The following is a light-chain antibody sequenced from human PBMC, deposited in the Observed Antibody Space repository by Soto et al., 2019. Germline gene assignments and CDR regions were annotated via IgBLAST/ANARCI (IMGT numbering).Light chain of an antibody. CDR1: QSVSSSY. V-gene: IGKV3-20*01. CDR3: QLYGSSPPRYT. Sequence: ESVLTQSPGTLSLSPGERAALSCRASQSVSSSYLAWYQQKSGQAPRLLIYAASTRATGIPDRFSGSESGTDFTLTISRLEPEDFAVYFCQLYGSSPPRYTFGQGTKLEIK. CDR2: AAS. J-gene: IGKJ2*01.